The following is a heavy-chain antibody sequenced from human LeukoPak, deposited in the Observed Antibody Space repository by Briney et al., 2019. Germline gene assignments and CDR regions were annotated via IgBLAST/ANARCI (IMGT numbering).Heavy chain of an antibody. CDR2: ISWDGGST. Sequence: GGSLGLSCAASGFTFDDYTMHWVRQAPGKVLEWVSLISWDGGSTYYADSVKGRFTISRDNSKNSLYLQMNSLRTEDTALYYCAKLGYCSGGSCDRMDVWGKGTTVTVSS. J-gene: IGHJ6*04. V-gene: IGHV3-43*01. CDR1: GFTFDDYT. D-gene: IGHD2-15*01. CDR3: AKLGYCSGGSCDRMDV.